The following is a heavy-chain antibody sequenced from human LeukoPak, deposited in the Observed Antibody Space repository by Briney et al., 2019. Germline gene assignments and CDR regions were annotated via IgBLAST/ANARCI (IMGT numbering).Heavy chain of an antibody. Sequence: KPSETLSLTCTVSGGSISSSTYYWDWIRQPPGKGLEWIGSIYYSGSTYYNPSLKSRVTISVDTSKNQFSLKLSSVTAAATAVYYCARRTILTGSDYWGQGTLVTVSS. D-gene: IGHD3-9*01. CDR1: GGSISSSTYY. J-gene: IGHJ4*02. CDR2: IYYSGST. CDR3: ARRTILTGSDY. V-gene: IGHV4-39*01.